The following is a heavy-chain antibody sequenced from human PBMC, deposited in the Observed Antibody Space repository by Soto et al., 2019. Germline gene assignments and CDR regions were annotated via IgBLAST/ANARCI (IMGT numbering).Heavy chain of an antibody. CDR3: ARGSWGYCSSTSCSYYYYMDV. J-gene: IGHJ6*03. Sequence: QVQLVQSGAEVKKPGASVKVSCKASGYTFTSYDINWVRQATGQGLEWMRWMNPNSGNTGYAQKFQGRVTMTRNTSISTAYMGLSSLRSEDTAVYYCARGSWGYCSSTSCSYYYYMDVWGKGTTVTVSS. D-gene: IGHD2-2*01. CDR2: MNPNSGNT. CDR1: GYTFTSYD. V-gene: IGHV1-8*01.